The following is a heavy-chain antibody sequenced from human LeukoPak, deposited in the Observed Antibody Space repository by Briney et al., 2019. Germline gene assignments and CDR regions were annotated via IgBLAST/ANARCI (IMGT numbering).Heavy chain of an antibody. Sequence: SETLSLTCAVYGGSFSGYYWNWIRQPPGKGLEWLGYIYYSGSTNYNPSLKSRVTISIDTSKNQFSLTLSSVTAADTAVYFCAISVYSPYNWFDPWGQGTLVTVSS. CDR3: AISVYSPYNWFDP. J-gene: IGHJ5*02. V-gene: IGHV4-59*01. CDR2: IYYSGST. D-gene: IGHD2-15*01. CDR1: GGSFSGYY.